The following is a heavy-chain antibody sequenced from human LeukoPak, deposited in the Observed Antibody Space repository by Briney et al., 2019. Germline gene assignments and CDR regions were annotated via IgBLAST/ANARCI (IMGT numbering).Heavy chain of an antibody. D-gene: IGHD3-3*01. Sequence: ASVKVSCKASGYTFIAYYIYWMRQAPGQGLEWVGRINPNSGGTNYAQNFQDRVTLTRDTSITTAYMELNRLISDDTAVYYCANLYVGIFDLSDYWGQGTLVTVSS. CDR2: INPNSGGT. J-gene: IGHJ4*02. CDR1: GYTFIAYY. V-gene: IGHV1-2*06. CDR3: ANLYVGIFDLSDY.